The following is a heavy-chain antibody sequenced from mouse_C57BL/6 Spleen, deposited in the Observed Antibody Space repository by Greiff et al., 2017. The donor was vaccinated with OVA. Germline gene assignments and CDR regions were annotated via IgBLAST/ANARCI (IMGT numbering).Heavy chain of an antibody. CDR1: GFSLSTSGMG. CDR2: IYWDDDK. Sequence: QVTLKESGPGILQSSQTLSLTCSFSGFSLSTSGMGVSWIRQPSGKGLEWLAHIYWDDDKRYNPSLKSRLTISKDTSRNQVFLKITSVDTADTATYYCARRAGGNYYYFDYWGQGTTLTVSS. D-gene: IGHD2-1*01. J-gene: IGHJ2*01. V-gene: IGHV8-12*01. CDR3: ARRAGGNYYYFDY.